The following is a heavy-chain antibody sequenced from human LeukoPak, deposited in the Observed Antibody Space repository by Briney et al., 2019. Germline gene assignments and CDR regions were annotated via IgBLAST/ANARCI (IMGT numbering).Heavy chain of an antibody. D-gene: IGHD2-2*01. CDR2: IVTDGSST. CDR1: GFTFSSYW. V-gene: IGHV3-74*01. Sequence: GGSLRLSCAASGFTFSSYWMHWVRQAPGKGLVWVSRIVTDGSSTSSADSVKGRFTISRDNAKNTLYLQMNSLRAEDTAVYYCARGSSTSFDYWGQGALVTVSS. J-gene: IGHJ4*02. CDR3: ARGSSTSFDY.